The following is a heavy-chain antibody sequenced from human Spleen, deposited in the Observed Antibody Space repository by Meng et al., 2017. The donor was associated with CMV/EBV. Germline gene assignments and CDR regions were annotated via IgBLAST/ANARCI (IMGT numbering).Heavy chain of an antibody. CDR1: GGSFSSYY. Sequence: SETLSLTCTVSGGSFSSYYWSWIRQPPGKGLEWIGYIYYSGRSSYNPSLKSRLTISVDTSKNEFSPKLSSATAADTAVYYCARLRSNGTYLYYYYGMDVWGQGTAVTVSS. J-gene: IGHJ6*02. CDR3: ARLRSNGTYLYYYYGMDV. V-gene: IGHV4-59*01. D-gene: IGHD2/OR15-2a*01. CDR2: IYYSGRS.